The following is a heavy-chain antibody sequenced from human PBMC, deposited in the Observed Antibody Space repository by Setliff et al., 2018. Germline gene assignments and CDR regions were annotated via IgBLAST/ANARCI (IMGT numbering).Heavy chain of an antibody. D-gene: IGHD2-15*01. CDR1: GGSISSASFY. CDR2: FYYTGST. V-gene: IGHV4-39*07. Sequence: SETLSLTCTVSGGSISSASFYWGWMRQAPGKGLEWIGSFYYTGSTHYNPSLKSRVTISRDTSRNQFSLKLISVTAADTAVYYCAGGTSSIVVLPASDYWGQGTLVTVSS. J-gene: IGHJ4*02. CDR3: AGGTSSIVVLPASDY.